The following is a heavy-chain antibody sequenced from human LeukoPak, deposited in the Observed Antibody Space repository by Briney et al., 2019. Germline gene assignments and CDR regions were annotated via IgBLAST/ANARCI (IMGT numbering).Heavy chain of an antibody. CDR2: INPNSGGT. CDR1: GYTFTGYY. CDR3: ARPAPAASGFVDY. J-gene: IGHJ4*02. V-gene: IGHV1-2*02. D-gene: IGHD2-2*01. Sequence: ASVKVSFKASGYTFTGYYMHWVRQAPGQGLEWMGWINPNSGGTNYAQKFQGRVTMTRDTSISTAYMELSRLRSDDTAVYYYARPAPAASGFVDYWGQGTLVTVSS.